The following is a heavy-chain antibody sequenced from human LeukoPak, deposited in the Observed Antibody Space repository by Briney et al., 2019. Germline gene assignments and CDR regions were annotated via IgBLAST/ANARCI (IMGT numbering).Heavy chain of an antibody. CDR2: IYYSGGT. V-gene: IGHV4-59*08. CDR3: ARVDYGDYYYYGMDV. Sequence: SETLSLTCTVSGGSISSYYWSWIRQPPGKGLEWIGYIYYSGGTNYNPSLKSRVTISVDTSKNQFSLKLSSVTAADTAVYYCARVDYGDYYYYGMDVWGQGTTVTVSS. J-gene: IGHJ6*02. CDR1: GGSISSYY. D-gene: IGHD4-17*01.